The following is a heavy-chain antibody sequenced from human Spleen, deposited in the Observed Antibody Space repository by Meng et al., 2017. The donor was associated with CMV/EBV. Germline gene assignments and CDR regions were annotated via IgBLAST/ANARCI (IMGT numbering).Heavy chain of an antibody. CDR1: GYMFSHFG. D-gene: IGHD6-6*01. V-gene: IGHV1-69*05. CDR3: ARPGIAARRTHPNYYYYGMDV. CDR2: IIPVFRTA. J-gene: IGHJ6*02. Sequence: SVKVSCKASGYMFSHFGIAWVRQAPGQGLEWMGAIIPVFRTANYAQKFQGRVTITTDESTSTAYMELSSLRSEDTAVYYCARPGIAARRTHPNYYYYGMDVWGQGTTVTVSS.